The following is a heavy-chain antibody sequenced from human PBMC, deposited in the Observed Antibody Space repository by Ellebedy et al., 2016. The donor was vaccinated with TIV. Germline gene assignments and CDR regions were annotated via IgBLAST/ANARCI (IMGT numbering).Heavy chain of an antibody. CDR2: ISYDGSNK. D-gene: IGHD3-22*01. Sequence: GGSLRLSCAASGFTFGSYAMHWVRQAPGKGLEWVAVISYDGSNKYYADSVKGRFTISRDNSKNTLYLQMNSLRAEDTAVYYCARDDGVRDSSGYYPLGGWYPHAFDIWGQGTMVTVSS. CDR3: ARDDGVRDSSGYYPLGGWYPHAFDI. J-gene: IGHJ3*02. V-gene: IGHV3-30-3*01. CDR1: GFTFGSYA.